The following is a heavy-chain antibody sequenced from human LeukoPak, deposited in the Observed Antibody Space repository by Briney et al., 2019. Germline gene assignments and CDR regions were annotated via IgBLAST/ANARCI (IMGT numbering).Heavy chain of an antibody. D-gene: IGHD1-26*01. Sequence: GGSLRLSCAASGFTFSTYSMNWVRQAPGKGLEWVSSISSSSSYIYYADSVKGRFTISRDNAENSLYLQMNSLRAEDTAVYYCARDVGGSGSYGGYFDYWGQGTLVTVSS. CDR1: GFTFSTYS. V-gene: IGHV3-21*01. CDR3: ARDVGGSGSYGGYFDY. J-gene: IGHJ4*02. CDR2: ISSSSSYI.